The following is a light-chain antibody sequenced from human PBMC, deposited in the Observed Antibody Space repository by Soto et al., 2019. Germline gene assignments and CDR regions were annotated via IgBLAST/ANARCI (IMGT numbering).Light chain of an antibody. CDR3: QHYGGSPLVT. J-gene: IGKJ5*01. Sequence: IVLTQSPGTLSLSPRERATLSCRASQSVSSSYLAWYQQKPGQAPRLLIDGTSSRATGIPDRCRGGGSGTDFTLTISRLEPEDFAVYFCQHYGGSPLVTFGQGTRLEIK. CDR2: GTS. V-gene: IGKV3-20*01. CDR1: QSVSSSY.